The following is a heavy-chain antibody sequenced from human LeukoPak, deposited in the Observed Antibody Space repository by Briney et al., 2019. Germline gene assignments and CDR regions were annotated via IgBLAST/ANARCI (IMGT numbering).Heavy chain of an antibody. V-gene: IGHV1-46*01. CDR3: AREKLYGDYYLGRGLDY. J-gene: IGHJ4*02. Sequence: GASVKVSCKASGYTFTSYYMHWVRQAPGQGLEWMGIINPSGGSTSYAQKFQGRVTMTRDTSTSTVYMELSSLRSEDTAVYYCAREKLYGDYYLGRGLDYWGQGTLVTVSS. CDR1: GYTFTSYY. D-gene: IGHD4-17*01. CDR2: INPSGGST.